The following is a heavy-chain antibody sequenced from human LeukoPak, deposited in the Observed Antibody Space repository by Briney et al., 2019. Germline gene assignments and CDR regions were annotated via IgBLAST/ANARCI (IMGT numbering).Heavy chain of an antibody. CDR3: ARMITPGVTAN. CDR2: ISGSGGST. J-gene: IGHJ4*02. V-gene: IGHV3-23*01. Sequence: GGSLRLSCAASGFTFSSYAMSWVRQAPGKGLEWVSAISGSGGSTYYADSVKGRFIISRDSSKNTVYLQMSSLRAKDTAVYYCARMITPGVTANWGQGILVTVSS. D-gene: IGHD3-16*01. CDR1: GFTFSSYA.